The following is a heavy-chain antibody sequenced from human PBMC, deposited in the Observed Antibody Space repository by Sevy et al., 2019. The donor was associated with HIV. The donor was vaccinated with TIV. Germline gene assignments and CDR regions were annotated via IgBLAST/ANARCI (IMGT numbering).Heavy chain of an antibody. CDR3: ARDGARITMVQGVMAYYHGMDV. V-gene: IGHV3-21*01. CDR2: ISSSSNYI. CDR1: GFTFSTYS. Sequence: GGSLRLSCAASGFTFSTYSMNWVRQAPGKGLEWVSSISSSSNYIYYADSVKGRFTISRDNAKNSLYLQMNSLRAEDTALYYWARDGARITMVQGVMAYYHGMDVWGQGTTVTVSS. J-gene: IGHJ6*02. D-gene: IGHD3-10*01.